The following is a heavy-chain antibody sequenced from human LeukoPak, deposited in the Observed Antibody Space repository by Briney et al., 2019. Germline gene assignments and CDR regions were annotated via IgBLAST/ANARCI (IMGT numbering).Heavy chain of an antibody. CDR2: ISYDGSNK. V-gene: IGHV3-30*04. CDR3: AREDYDFWSGYFNYYYGMDV. D-gene: IGHD3-3*01. Sequence: PGGSLRLSCAASGFTFSSYAMHWVRQAPGKGLEWVAVISYDGSNKYYADSVKGRFTISRDNAKNSLYLQMNSLRAEDTAVYYCAREDYDFWSGYFNYYYGMDVWGQGTTVTVSS. J-gene: IGHJ6*02. CDR1: GFTFSSYA.